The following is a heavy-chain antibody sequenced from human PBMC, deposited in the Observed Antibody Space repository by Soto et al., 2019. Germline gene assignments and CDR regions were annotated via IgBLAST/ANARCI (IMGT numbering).Heavy chain of an antibody. V-gene: IGHV3-30*18. J-gene: IGHJ3*02. CDR2: ISYDGSNK. CDR1: GFTFISYG. D-gene: IGHD2-21*02. CDR3: AKGSHCGGDCGDAFDI. Sequence: PGGSLRLSCAASGFTFISYGMHWVRQAPGKGLEWVAVISYDGSNKYYADSVKGRFTISRDNSKNTLYLQMNSLRAEDTAVYYCAKGSHCGGDCGDAFDIWGQGTMVTVSS.